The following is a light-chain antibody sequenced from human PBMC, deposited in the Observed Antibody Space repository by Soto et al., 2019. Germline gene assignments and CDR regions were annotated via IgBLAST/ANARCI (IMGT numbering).Light chain of an antibody. J-gene: IGKJ1*01. V-gene: IGKV1-5*03. CDR2: KAS. CDR3: QQYNNYWT. Sequence: DIQMTQSPSTLSASVGDRVTITCRASQSINSRLAWYQQKPGKAPNLLIYKASSLESGVPSRFSGSGSGTEFTLTISSLQPDDFVTYYCQQYNNYWTFGQGTKVEIK. CDR1: QSINSR.